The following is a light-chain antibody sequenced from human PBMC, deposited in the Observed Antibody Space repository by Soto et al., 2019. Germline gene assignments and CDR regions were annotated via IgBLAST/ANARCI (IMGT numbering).Light chain of an antibody. CDR2: DAS. J-gene: IGKJ5*01. Sequence: EIVLTQSPATLSLSPGERATLSCRTSQSVSSYFAWYQQKPGRAPRLLIYDASNRATGIPARFIGSGSGTVFTLTISSLEPEDFAVYYCQQRSNWPITFGQGTRLEIK. V-gene: IGKV3-11*01. CDR3: QQRSNWPIT. CDR1: QSVSSY.